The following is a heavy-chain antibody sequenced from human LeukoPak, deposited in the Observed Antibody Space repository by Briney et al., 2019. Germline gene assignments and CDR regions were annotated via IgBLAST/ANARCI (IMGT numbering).Heavy chain of an antibody. CDR2: IYSGGNT. V-gene: IGHV3-66*01. Sequence: GGSLRLSCAASGFTVSSNYVSWVRQAPGKGLGWVSVIYSGGNTYYADSVKGRLTISRDNSKNTVFLQMNSLRAEDTAVYYCAKGGAVPGRDYWGQGTPVTVSS. D-gene: IGHD6-19*01. CDR1: GFTVSSNY. CDR3: AKGGAVPGRDY. J-gene: IGHJ4*02.